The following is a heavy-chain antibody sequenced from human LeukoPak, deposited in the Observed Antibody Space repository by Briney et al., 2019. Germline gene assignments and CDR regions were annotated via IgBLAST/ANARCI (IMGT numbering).Heavy chain of an antibody. CDR2: ISSGGGDK. CDR3: ARDGGTTTITFDY. J-gene: IGHJ4*02. CDR1: GFTFRNYA. V-gene: IGHV3-30*04. Sequence: GGSLRLSCAASGFTFRNYAMQWVRQAPGKGLEWVAVISSGGGDKFYVDSVKGRFTISRDNSRSTVYLQMDNLRPEDTAVYYCARDGGTTTITFDYWGQGTLVTVSS. D-gene: IGHD1-1*01.